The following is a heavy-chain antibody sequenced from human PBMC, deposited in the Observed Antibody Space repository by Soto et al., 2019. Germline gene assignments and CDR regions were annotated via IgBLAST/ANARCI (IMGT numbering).Heavy chain of an antibody. CDR3: AKDGDSSGYYYFDY. V-gene: IGHV3-23*01. J-gene: IGHJ4*02. CDR2: ISGSGGST. D-gene: IGHD3-22*01. Sequence: GGSLRLSCAASGFTFSSYAMSWVRQAPGKGLEWVSAISGSGGSTYYADSVKGRFTISRDNSKNTLYLQMNSLRAEDTVVYYCAKDGDSSGYYYFDYWGQGTLVTVSS. CDR1: GFTFSSYA.